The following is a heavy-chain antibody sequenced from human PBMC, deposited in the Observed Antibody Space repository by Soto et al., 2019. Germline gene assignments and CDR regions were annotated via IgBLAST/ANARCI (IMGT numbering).Heavy chain of an antibody. CDR3: ARDQEGSGSHWLGYNYYAMDV. CDR2: ISSVGTTT. CDR1: GFTITDYY. Sequence: PGWSLRLSCGASGFTITDYYMSWIRQAPGKGLEWVSHISSVGTTTYYADSVKGRFSISMDNAKNSLYLQMNSLRAEDTAVYYCARDQEGSGSHWLGYNYYAMDVWGQGTTVTVSS. V-gene: IGHV3-11*01. D-gene: IGHD3-10*01. J-gene: IGHJ6*02.